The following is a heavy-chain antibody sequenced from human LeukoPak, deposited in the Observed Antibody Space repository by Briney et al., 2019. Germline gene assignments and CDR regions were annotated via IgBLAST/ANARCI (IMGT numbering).Heavy chain of an antibody. CDR2: ISYDGSNK. Sequence: GGSLRLSCAASGFAFSSYGMHWVRQAPGKGPEWVAVISYDGSNKYYADSVKGRFTISRDNSKNTLYLQMNSLRAEDTAVYYCAKDSGYCSGTSCYMNYWGQGTLVTVSS. CDR1: GFAFSSYG. J-gene: IGHJ4*02. V-gene: IGHV3-30*18. D-gene: IGHD2-2*02. CDR3: AKDSGYCSGTSCYMNY.